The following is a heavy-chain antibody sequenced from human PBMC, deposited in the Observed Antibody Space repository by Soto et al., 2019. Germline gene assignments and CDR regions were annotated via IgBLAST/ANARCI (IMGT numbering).Heavy chain of an antibody. J-gene: IGHJ5*02. Sequence: ASVKVSCKASGYTFTSYGIGWVRQAPGQGLEWMGWISAYNGNTNYAQKLQGRVTMTTDTSTSTAYMELRSLRSDDTAVYYCARGFSGYSSENWFDPWGQGTLVTVSS. D-gene: IGHD6-19*01. CDR3: ARGFSGYSSENWFDP. CDR1: GYTFTSYG. V-gene: IGHV1-18*01. CDR2: ISAYNGNT.